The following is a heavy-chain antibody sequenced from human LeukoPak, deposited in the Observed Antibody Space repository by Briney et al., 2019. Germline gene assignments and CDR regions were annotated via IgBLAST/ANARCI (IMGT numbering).Heavy chain of an antibody. D-gene: IGHD3-3*01. J-gene: IGHJ4*02. CDR3: ARGSRFLDY. CDR1: GYTFTSYG. Sequence: ASVKVSCKASGYTFTSYGISWVRQAPGQGLEWLGIINPSGGRTTYGQTFQGRVTMTRDTSTSTVYMELSSLRSEDTAVYYCARGSRFLDYWGQGTLVTVSS. V-gene: IGHV1-46*01. CDR2: INPSGGRT.